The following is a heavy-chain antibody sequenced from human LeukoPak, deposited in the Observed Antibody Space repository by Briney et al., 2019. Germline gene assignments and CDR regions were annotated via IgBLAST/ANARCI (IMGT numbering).Heavy chain of an antibody. J-gene: IGHJ3*02. CDR3: ARCPDSSGGRVFDI. D-gene: IGHD6-25*01. Sequence: SETLSLTCTVSGGSISGYYWSWIRQPAGKGPEWIGRMYNSETINYNPSLKSRVTMSLDTSKNHFSLNVTSVTAADTAVYYCARCPDSSGGRVFDIWGQGTMVTVSS. V-gene: IGHV4-4*07. CDR1: GGSISGYY. CDR2: MYNSETI.